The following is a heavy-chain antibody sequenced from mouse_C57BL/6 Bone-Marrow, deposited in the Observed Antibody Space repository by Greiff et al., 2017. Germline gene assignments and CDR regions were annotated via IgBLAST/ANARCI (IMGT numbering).Heavy chain of an antibody. CDR3: ARGGGYWFAY. J-gene: IGHJ3*01. Sequence: EVQLVESGGDLVKPGGSLKLSCAASGFTFSSYGISWVRQTPDKRLEWVATISSGGSYTYYPDSVKGRFTISRDNAKNILYLQMSSLKSEDTAMYYCARGGGYWFAYWGQGTLVTVSA. CDR2: ISSGGSYT. CDR1: GFTFSSYG. V-gene: IGHV5-6*01. D-gene: IGHD1-1*02.